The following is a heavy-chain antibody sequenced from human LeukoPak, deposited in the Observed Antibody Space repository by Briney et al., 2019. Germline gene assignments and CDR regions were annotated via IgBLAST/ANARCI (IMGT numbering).Heavy chain of an antibody. D-gene: IGHD1-26*01. J-gene: IGHJ5*02. V-gene: IGHV4-39*07. Sequence: KPSETLSLTCTVSGGSISSSSYYWGWIRQPPGKGLEWIGSIYYSGSTYYNPSLKSRVTISVDTSKNQFSLKLSSVTAADTAVYYCARAPSGTYNWFDPWGQGTLVTVSS. CDR2: IYYSGST. CDR3: ARAPSGTYNWFDP. CDR1: GGSISSSSYY.